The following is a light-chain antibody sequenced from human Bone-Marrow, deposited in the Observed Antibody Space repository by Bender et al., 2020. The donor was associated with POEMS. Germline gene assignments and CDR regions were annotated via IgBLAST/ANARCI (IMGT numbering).Light chain of an antibody. CDR3: CSYGGRTTAV. Sequence: QSALTQPASVSGSPGQSITISCIGTTNDVGSYNLVSWYQQHPGKAPKLVIFEVNKRPSGFSTRFSGSKSGNTASLTISGLQAEDEAEYYCCSYGGRTTAVCGAGTKVPVL. V-gene: IGLV2-23*02. J-gene: IGLJ1*01. CDR2: EVN. CDR1: TNDVGSYNL.